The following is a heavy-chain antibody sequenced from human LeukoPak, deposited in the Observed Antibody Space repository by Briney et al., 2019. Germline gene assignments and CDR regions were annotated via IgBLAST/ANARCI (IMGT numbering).Heavy chain of an antibody. CDR3: ARGYSTGWLYYFDS. Sequence: SETLSLTCTVSGGSISHYYWSWICQPPGEGLEWIGYIYYDGSTNYNPSLKRRVTISVDTSKNQFSLNLSSVTAADTAVYYCARGYSTGWLYYFDSWGQGTLVTVSS. CDR1: GGSISHYY. V-gene: IGHV4-59*13. D-gene: IGHD6-19*01. J-gene: IGHJ4*02. CDR2: IYYDGST.